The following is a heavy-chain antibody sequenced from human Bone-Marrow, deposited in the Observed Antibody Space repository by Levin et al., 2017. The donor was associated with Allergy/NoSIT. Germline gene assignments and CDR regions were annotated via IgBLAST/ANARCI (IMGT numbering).Heavy chain of an antibody. CDR3: ARGTGEDSGYDLTD. Sequence: ASVKVSCKTSGYPFTGFFMHWVRQAPGQGLEWMGWINPNTGGTHYAQKFQGWVTLTRDRSINTFFMALSRLKSDDTAVYYFARGTGEDSGYDLTDWGQGTLVSVSS. D-gene: IGHD5-12*01. V-gene: IGHV1-2*04. CDR1: GYPFTGFF. CDR2: INPNTGGT. J-gene: IGHJ4*02.